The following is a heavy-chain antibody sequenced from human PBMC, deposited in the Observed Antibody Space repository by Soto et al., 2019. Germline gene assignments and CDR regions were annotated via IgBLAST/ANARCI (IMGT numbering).Heavy chain of an antibody. CDR1: GYSFTSYW. Sequence: GESLKISCKGSGYSFTSYWISWVRQMPGKGLEWMGRIDPSDSYTNYSPSFQGHVTISADKSISTAYLQWRSLKASDTAMYYCARTAGYSSSWPYYYYGMDVWGQGTTVTVSS. CDR2: IDPSDSYT. CDR3: ARTAGYSSSWPYYYYGMDV. J-gene: IGHJ6*02. D-gene: IGHD6-13*01. V-gene: IGHV5-10-1*01.